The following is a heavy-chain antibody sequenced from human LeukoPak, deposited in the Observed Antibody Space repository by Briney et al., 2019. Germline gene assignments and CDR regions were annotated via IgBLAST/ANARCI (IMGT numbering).Heavy chain of an antibody. V-gene: IGHV1-69*13. Sequence: SVKVSFKASGGTFSSYAISWLRQPPAQGLEWMGGIIPNSGTANYPQKFQGRGTITADESTSTAFMELSSLGSEDTAVFYCARVVGYSYGFDYWGEGTLVTVSS. D-gene: IGHD5-18*01. CDR1: GGTFSSYA. CDR2: IIPNSGTA. J-gene: IGHJ4*02. CDR3: ARVVGYSYGFDY.